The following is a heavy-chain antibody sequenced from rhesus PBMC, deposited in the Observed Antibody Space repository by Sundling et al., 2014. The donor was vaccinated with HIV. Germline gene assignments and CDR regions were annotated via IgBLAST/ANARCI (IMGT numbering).Heavy chain of an antibody. CDR1: GFTFSVFY. J-gene: IGHJ4*01. Sequence: EVQLVESGGGLAKPGGSLRLSCAASGFTFSVFYMDWVRQAPGKGLEWVSRISNGGGSAWYADSVQGRFTVSRENAKNTLYLQMDSLRTEDTAVYYCATTSSYINWSFDFWGQGVLVTVSS. CDR2: ISNGGGSA. D-gene: IGHD6-13*01. V-gene: IGHV3-178*01. CDR3: ATTSSYINWSFDF.